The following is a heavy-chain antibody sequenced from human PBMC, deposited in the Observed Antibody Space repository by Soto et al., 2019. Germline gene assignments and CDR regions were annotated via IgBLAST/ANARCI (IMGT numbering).Heavy chain of an antibody. Sequence: QVQLVQSGAEVKKPGSSVKVSCKASGGTFSSYTISWVRQAPGQGLEWMGRIIPILGIANYAQKFQGRVTITADKSTSTAYMELSSLRSEDTAVYYCSREEPSWDAFDIWGQGTMVTVSS. V-gene: IGHV1-69*08. CDR2: IIPILGIA. D-gene: IGHD1-1*01. CDR1: GGTFSSYT. CDR3: SREEPSWDAFDI. J-gene: IGHJ3*02.